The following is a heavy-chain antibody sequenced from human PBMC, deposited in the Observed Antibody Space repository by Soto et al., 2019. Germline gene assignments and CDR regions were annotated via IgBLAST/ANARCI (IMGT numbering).Heavy chain of an antibody. CDR3: ATSQNRGGTYTSWFFDV. CDR1: GFTLTPLS. D-gene: IGHD1-26*01. J-gene: IGHJ2*01. Sequence: QVQVVQSGAEVKKPGASVKVSCEMSGFTLTPLSMHWGRQAPGKGLEWMGGFDPVDAETTYARKFQGRLTMTEDTSAHTAYMELSGLTSDDTAVYFCATSQNRGGTYTSWFFDVWGRGTLVTVSS. V-gene: IGHV1-24*01. CDR2: FDPVDAET.